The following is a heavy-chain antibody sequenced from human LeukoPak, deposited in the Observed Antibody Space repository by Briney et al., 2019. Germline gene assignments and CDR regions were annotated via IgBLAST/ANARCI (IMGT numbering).Heavy chain of an antibody. J-gene: IGHJ4*02. CDR2: IIPIFGTA. V-gene: IGHV1-69*13. CDR3: AIIGGHYYDSSGYYYYSDY. CDR1: GGTFSSYA. D-gene: IGHD3-22*01. Sequence: SVTVSCKASGGTFSSYAISWVRQAPGQGLEWMGGIIPIFGTANYAQKFQGRVTITADESTSTAYMELSSLRSEDTAVYYCAIIGGHYYDSSGYYYYSDYWGQGTLVTVSS.